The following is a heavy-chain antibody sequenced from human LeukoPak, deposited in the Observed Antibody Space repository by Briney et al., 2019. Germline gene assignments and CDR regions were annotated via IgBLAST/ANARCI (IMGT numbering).Heavy chain of an antibody. CDR2: INTNTGNP. J-gene: IGHJ6*03. CDR3: ARVRAGTTRYYYYYMDV. Sequence: ASVKVSCKASGYTFTSYAMNWVRQAPGQGLEWMGWINTNTGNPTYAQGFTGRFVFSLDTSVSTAYLQISSLKAEDTAVYYCARVRAGTTRYYYYYMDVWGKGTTVAVSS. D-gene: IGHD1-7*01. V-gene: IGHV7-4-1*02. CDR1: GYTFTSYA.